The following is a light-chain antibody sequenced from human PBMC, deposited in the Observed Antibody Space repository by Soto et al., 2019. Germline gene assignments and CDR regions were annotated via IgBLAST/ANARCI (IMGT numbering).Light chain of an antibody. CDR3: CSYAGSYTRV. V-gene: IGLV2-11*01. Sequence: QSVLTQPRSVSGSPGQSVTISCTGTSSDVGGYNYVSWYQQHPGKAPKLMIYDVSKRPSGLPDRFSGSKSGNTASLTISGLQAEDEADYYCCSYAGSYTRVFGGGTKLTVL. CDR1: SSDVGGYNY. CDR2: DVS. J-gene: IGLJ3*02.